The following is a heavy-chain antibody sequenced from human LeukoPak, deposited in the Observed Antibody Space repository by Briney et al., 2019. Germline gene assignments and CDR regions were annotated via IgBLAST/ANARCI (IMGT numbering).Heavy chain of an antibody. J-gene: IGHJ6*02. V-gene: IGHV4-34*01. CDR2: INHSGST. CDR1: GGSFSGYY. D-gene: IGHD6-19*01. CDR3: VGLAVAGTSDYGMDV. Sequence: SETLSLTCAVYGGSFSGYYWSWIRQPPGKGLEWIGEINHSGSTNYNPSLKSRVTISVDTPKNQFSLKLSSVTAADTAVYYCVGLAVAGTSDYGMDVWGQGTTVTVSS.